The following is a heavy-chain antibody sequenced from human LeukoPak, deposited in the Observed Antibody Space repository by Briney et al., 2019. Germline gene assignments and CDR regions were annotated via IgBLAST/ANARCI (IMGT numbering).Heavy chain of an antibody. CDR3: TRRDSSVYYFDY. CDR1: GFTFSGSA. D-gene: IGHD6-19*01. Sequence: PGGSLRLSCAASGFTFSGSAMHWVRQASGKGLEWLGRIRSKANTYATAYAASVKGRFTISRDDSNNTAYLQMNSLKTEDTAVYYCTRRDSSVYYFDYRGQGTLVTVSS. J-gene: IGHJ4*02. CDR2: IRSKANTYAT. V-gene: IGHV3-73*01.